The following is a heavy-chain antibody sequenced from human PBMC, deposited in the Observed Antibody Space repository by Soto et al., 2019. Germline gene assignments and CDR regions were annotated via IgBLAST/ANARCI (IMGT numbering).Heavy chain of an antibody. CDR3: ARGIAAAGKPYYYGMDV. D-gene: IGHD6-13*01. CDR2: IKQDGSEK. J-gene: IGHJ6*02. CDR1: GFTFSSYW. Sequence: GGSLRLSCAASGFTFSSYWMSWVRQAPGKGLEWVANIKQDGSEKYYVDSVKGRFTISRDNAKNSLYLQMNSLRAEDTAVYYCARGIAAAGKPYYYGMDVWGQGTTVTVSS. V-gene: IGHV3-7*04.